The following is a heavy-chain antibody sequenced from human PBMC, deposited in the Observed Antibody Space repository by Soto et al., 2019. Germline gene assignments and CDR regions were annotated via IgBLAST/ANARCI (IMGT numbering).Heavy chain of an antibody. Sequence: SETLSLTCAVYGGSFSGYYWSWIRQPPGKGLEWIGEINHSGSTNYNPSLKSRVTISVDTSKNQFSLKLSSVTAADPAVYYCECEPTRRGRYYDILTGYNWGQGTLVTVSS. V-gene: IGHV4-34*01. D-gene: IGHD3-9*01. CDR1: GGSFSGYY. CDR3: ECEPTRRGRYYDILTGYN. J-gene: IGHJ4*02. CDR2: INHSGST.